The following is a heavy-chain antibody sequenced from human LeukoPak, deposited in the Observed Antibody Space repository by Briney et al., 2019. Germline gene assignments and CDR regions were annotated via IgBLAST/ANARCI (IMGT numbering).Heavy chain of an antibody. V-gene: IGHV3-30*18. CDR1: GFTFSSYG. CDR2: ISYDGINK. Sequence: PGGSLRLSCAASGFTFSSYGMHWVRQAPGKGVEWVAVISYDGINKYYADSVKGRFTISRDNSKNTLYLQMNSLRAEDTAVYYCAKGNYERGFWNPDIPTTYHFDYWGQGTLVTVSS. J-gene: IGHJ4*02. D-gene: IGHD1-7*01. CDR3: AKGNYERGFWNPDIPTTYHFDY.